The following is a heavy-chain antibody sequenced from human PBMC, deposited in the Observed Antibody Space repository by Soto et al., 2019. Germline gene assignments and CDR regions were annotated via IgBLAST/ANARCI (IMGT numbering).Heavy chain of an antibody. Sequence: GGSLRLSCVVPGFSVSATSIFWVRQATGQGLEWVSLMHRGGSTDNADSVKGRFTTSRDKSKNTLYLHMNGLRVEDTAVYYCARVNTTLVDHFDCWGQGTLVTVSS. CDR1: GFSVSATS. CDR3: ARVNTTLVDHFDC. D-gene: IGHD5-18*01. CDR2: MHRGGST. V-gene: IGHV3-53*01. J-gene: IGHJ4*02.